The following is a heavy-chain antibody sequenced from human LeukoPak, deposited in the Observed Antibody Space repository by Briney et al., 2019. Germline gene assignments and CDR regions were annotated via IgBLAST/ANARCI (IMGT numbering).Heavy chain of an antibody. D-gene: IGHD5-24*01. V-gene: IGHV1-18*04. CDR1: GYTFTSYY. Sequence: GASVKVSCKASGYTFTSYYMHWVRQAPGQGLEWMGWISAYNGNTNYAQKLQGRVTMTTDTSTSTAYMELRSLRSDDTAVYYCARVEMATPEDDAFDIWGQGTMVTVSS. CDR3: ARVEMATPEDDAFDI. CDR2: ISAYNGNT. J-gene: IGHJ3*02.